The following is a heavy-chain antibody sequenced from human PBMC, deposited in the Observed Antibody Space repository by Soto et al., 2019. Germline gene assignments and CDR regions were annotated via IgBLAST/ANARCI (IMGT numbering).Heavy chain of an antibody. V-gene: IGHV3-30-3*01. J-gene: IGHJ4*02. CDR3: ASYDFWSGLGVYYFDY. CDR1: GFTFSSYA. D-gene: IGHD3-3*01. CDR2: ISYDGSNK. Sequence: RRLSCAASGFTFSSYAMHWVRQAPGKGLEWVAVISYDGSNKYYADSVKGRFTISRDNSKNTLYLQMNSLGAEDTAVYYCASYDFWSGLGVYYFDYWGQGTLVTVSS.